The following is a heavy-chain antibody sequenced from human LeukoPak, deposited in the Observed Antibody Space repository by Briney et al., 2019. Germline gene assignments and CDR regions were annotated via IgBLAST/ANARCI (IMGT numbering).Heavy chain of an antibody. Sequence: ASVKVSYKASGYTFTGYYMHWVRQAPGQGLEWMGWINPNSGGTNYAQKFQGRVTMTRDTSIGTAYMELSRLRSDDTAVYYCARRVGATTKVPQAANYFDYWGQGTLVTVSS. J-gene: IGHJ4*02. CDR3: ARRVGATTKVPQAANYFDY. D-gene: IGHD1-26*01. CDR1: GYTFTGYY. CDR2: INPNSGGT. V-gene: IGHV1-2*02.